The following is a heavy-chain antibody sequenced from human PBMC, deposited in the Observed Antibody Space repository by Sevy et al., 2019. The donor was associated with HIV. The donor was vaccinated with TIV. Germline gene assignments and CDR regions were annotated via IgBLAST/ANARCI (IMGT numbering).Heavy chain of an antibody. CDR1: GFTFSDYN. CDR2: ISSGSGFI. D-gene: IGHD3-3*01. CDR3: ARDKTILEGRYGMDV. V-gene: IGHV3-21*01. Sequence: GGCLRLSCAASGFTFSDYNMNWVRQAPGKGLEWVSFISSGSGFIYYADSVKGRFTISRDNAKNSLFLQMNSLRADDTAVYFCARDKTILEGRYGMDVWGQGTTVTVSS. J-gene: IGHJ6*02.